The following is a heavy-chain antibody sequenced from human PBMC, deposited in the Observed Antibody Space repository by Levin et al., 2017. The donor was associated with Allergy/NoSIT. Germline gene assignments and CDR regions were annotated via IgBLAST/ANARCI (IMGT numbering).Heavy chain of an antibody. D-gene: IGHD3-3*01. J-gene: IGHJ5*01. V-gene: IGHV2-5*01. CDR3: AHGRNYDFWSDDTYFDP. Sequence: SGPTLVKPTQTLTLTCTFSGFSLSSSEEGVGWIRQPPGKALEWLGVIYWNDEKRYSPSLKRRLTITKYISKKQVVLTMANMGPMDTATYFCAHGRNYDFWSDDTYFDPWGQGILVTVSS. CDR2: IYWNDEK. CDR1: GFSLSSSEEG.